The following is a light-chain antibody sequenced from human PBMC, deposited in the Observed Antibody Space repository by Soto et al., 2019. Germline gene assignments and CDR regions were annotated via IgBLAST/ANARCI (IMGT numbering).Light chain of an antibody. J-gene: IGKJ1*01. Sequence: EIVLTQSPGTLSLSPGERATLSCRASQSVSSDYLAWYQQKPGQAPRLLIYGASSRATDFPDRFSGSGSGKDFTLTISSLEPEDFAVYYRQQYGSSPRTFGQGTKVDIK. CDR3: QQYGSSPRT. V-gene: IGKV3-20*01. CDR1: QSVSSDY. CDR2: GAS.